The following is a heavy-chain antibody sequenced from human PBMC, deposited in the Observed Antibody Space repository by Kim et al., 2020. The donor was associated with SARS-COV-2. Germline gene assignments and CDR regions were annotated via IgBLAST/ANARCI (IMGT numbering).Heavy chain of an antibody. CDR2: IKQDGGEK. Sequence: GGSLRLSCAASGFTFSGYWMSWVRQAPGKGLEWVADIKQDGGEKYYVDSVKGRFTISRDNAKNSLYLHMNSLRAEDTAVYYCAKGERFADGEYCYCIDVWGQGTLVTVSS. J-gene: IGHJ6*02. CDR3: AKGERFADGEYCYCIDV. CDR1: GFTFSGYW. D-gene: IGHD3-10*01. V-gene: IGHV3-7*03.